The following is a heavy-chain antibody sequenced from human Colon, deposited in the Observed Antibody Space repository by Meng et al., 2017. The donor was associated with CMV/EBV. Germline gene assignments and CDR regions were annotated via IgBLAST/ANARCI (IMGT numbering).Heavy chain of an antibody. CDR3: ARDWDCSSTSCYPVSGMDV. Sequence: ASVKVSCKASGYTFTSYGISWVRQVPGQGLEWMGWISAYNGNTNYAQKLQGRVTMTTDTSTSTAYMELRSLRSDDTAVYYCARDWDCSSTSCYPVSGMDVWGQGTTVTVSS. V-gene: IGHV1-18*01. CDR1: GYTFTSYG. D-gene: IGHD2-2*01. J-gene: IGHJ6*02. CDR2: ISAYNGNT.